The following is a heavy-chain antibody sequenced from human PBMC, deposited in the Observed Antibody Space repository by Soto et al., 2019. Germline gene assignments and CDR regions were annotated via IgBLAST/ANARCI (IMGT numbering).Heavy chain of an antibody. V-gene: IGHV1-46*01. J-gene: IGHJ6*02. D-gene: IGHD1-26*01. CDR1: GYTFTSYY. CDR3: ATYSGNYERYGVYYGMDV. Sequence: ASVKVSCKASGYTFTSYYMHWVRQAPGQGLEWMGIINPSGGSTSYAQKFQGRVTMTRDTSTSTVYMELSSLRSEDTAVYYCATYSGNYERYGVYYGMDVWGQGTTVTVS. CDR2: INPSGGST.